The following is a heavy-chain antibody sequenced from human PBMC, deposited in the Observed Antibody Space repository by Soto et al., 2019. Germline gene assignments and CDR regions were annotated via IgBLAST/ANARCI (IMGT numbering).Heavy chain of an antibody. Sequence: PGGSLRLSCAASGFTFSSYGMHWVRQAPGKGLEWVAVISYDGSNKYYADSVKGRFTISRDNSKNTLYLQMNSLRAEDTAVYYCAKSLVGDLFDYWGQGTLVTVSS. J-gene: IGHJ4*02. CDR1: GFTFSSYG. V-gene: IGHV3-30*18. D-gene: IGHD4-17*01. CDR3: AKSLVGDLFDY. CDR2: ISYDGSNK.